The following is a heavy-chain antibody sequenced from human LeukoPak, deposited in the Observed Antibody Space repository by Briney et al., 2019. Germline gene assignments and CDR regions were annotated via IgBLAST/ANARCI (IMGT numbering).Heavy chain of an antibody. D-gene: IGHD6-19*01. CDR1: GYTFTGYY. CDR3: ARIPQWLPDGDWFDP. CDR2: INPNSGGT. J-gene: IGHJ5*02. V-gene: IGHV1-2*02. Sequence: ASVKVSCKASGYTFTGYYMHWVRQAPGQGLGWMGWINPNSGGTNYAQKFQDRGTMTRDTYISTAYMELSRLRSDDTAVYYCARIPQWLPDGDWFDPWGQGTLVTVSS.